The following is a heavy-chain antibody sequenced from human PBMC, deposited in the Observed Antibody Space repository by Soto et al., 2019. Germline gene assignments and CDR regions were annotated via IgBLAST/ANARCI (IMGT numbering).Heavy chain of an antibody. CDR1: GFTFSSNA. V-gene: IGHV3-30-3*01. Sequence: HVQLVESGGGVVQPGRSLRLSCAASGFTFSSNAMHWVRQAPGKGLEWVAVISYDGSRKYYADSVKGRFTISRDNSKNTLYLQMNSLGAEDTAVYYCARDVNYGDYFSYAFDMWGQGTMVTVSS. D-gene: IGHD4-17*01. J-gene: IGHJ3*02. CDR3: ARDVNYGDYFSYAFDM. CDR2: ISYDGSRK.